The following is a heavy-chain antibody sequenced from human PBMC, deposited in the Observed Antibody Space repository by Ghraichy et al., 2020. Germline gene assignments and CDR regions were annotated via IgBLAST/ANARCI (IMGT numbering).Heavy chain of an antibody. J-gene: IGHJ4*02. CDR1: GFTFSDYY. Sequence: GGSLRLSCAASGFTFSDYYMGWIRQAPGKGLEWVSFISSTSTYTNYADSVKGRFTISRDNAKNSLYLQMNSLRAEDTAVYYCARGANTGLYRRGDYWGQGTLVTVSS. D-gene: IGHD2-8*02. V-gene: IGHV3-11*06. CDR2: ISSTSTYT. CDR3: ARGANTGLYRRGDY.